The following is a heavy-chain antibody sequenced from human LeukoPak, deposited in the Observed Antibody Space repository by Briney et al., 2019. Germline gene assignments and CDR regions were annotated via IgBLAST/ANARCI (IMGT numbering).Heavy chain of an antibody. V-gene: IGHV3-23*01. CDR2: ISGSGGST. J-gene: IGHJ4*02. CDR1: GFTFSSYA. D-gene: IGHD3-3*01. Sequence: PGGSLRLSCAASGFTFSSYAMSWVRQAPGKGLEWVSAISGSGGSTYYADSVKGRFTISRDNSKNTLYLQMNSLRAEDTAVYYCAKPPGLFWGVRVKYYFDYWGRGTLVTVSS. CDR3: AKPPGLFWGVRVKYYFDY.